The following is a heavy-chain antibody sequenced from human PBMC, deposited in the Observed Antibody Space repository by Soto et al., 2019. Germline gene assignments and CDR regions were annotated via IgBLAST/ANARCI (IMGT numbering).Heavy chain of an antibody. V-gene: IGHV3-7*01. CDR2: INQDGRES. J-gene: IGHJ4*02. CDR1: GLTFSNYW. Sequence: EVQLVESGGGLVQPGGSLRLSCVVSGLTFSNYWMSWVRQAPGKGLEWVANINQDGRESYYVDSVKGRFTISRDNAKNSLYLQMTSLRAADTAVYYCARPDRICSSPGCAIWSEGTLVTVTS. D-gene: IGHD2-2*01. CDR3: ARPDRICSSPGCAI.